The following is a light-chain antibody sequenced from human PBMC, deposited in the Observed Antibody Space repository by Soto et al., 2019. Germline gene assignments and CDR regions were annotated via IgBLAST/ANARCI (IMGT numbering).Light chain of an antibody. Sequence: AIQMTQSPSSLSASVGDRVTITCRASQDIRNDLGWYQQKPGKAPKLLIYAASSLQSEVPSRFSGSGSGTDFTLTISSRQPEDFATYFCLQDHGFPLAFGGGTKVEIK. CDR1: QDIRND. J-gene: IGKJ4*01. V-gene: IGKV1-6*01. CDR3: LQDHGFPLA. CDR2: AAS.